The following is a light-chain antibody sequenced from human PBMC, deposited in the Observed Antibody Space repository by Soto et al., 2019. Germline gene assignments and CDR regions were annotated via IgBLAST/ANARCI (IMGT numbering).Light chain of an antibody. CDR3: NSYTTSSTPLWV. Sequence: QSALTQPASVSGSPGQSITISCTGTSSDIGGYNYVSWYQQHPGKAPKLIIYEVSNRPSGVSDRFSGSKSGNTASLTISGLQADDEADYYCNSYTTSSTPLWVFGGGTKVTVL. J-gene: IGLJ3*02. CDR2: EVS. CDR1: SSDIGGYNY. V-gene: IGLV2-14*01.